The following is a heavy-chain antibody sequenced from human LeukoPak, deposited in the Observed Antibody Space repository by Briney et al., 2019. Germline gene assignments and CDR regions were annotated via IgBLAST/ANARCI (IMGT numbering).Heavy chain of an antibody. V-gene: IGHV3-30*18. CDR2: ISYDGSNK. Sequence: GRPLRLSCAASGFTFSSHGMHWVRQAPGKGLEWVAVISYDGSNKYYADSVKGRFTISRDNSENTLYLQMNSLRAEDTAVYYCANSWFYYYYGVDVWGQGTTVTVSS. CDR3: ANSWFYYYYGVDV. CDR1: GFTFSSHG. D-gene: IGHD6-13*01. J-gene: IGHJ6*02.